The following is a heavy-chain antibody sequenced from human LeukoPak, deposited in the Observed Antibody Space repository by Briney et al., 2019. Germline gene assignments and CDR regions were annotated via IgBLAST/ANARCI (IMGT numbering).Heavy chain of an antibody. J-gene: IGHJ4*02. CDR3: AKDLNDYGDWYYFDY. Sequence: PRGSLRLSCAASGFTFSSYGMHWVRQAPGKGQEWVAVIWYDGSNKYYADSVKGRFTISRDNSKNTLYLQMNSLRAEDTAVYYCAKDLNDYGDWYYFDYWGQGTLVTVSS. CDR2: IWYDGSNK. D-gene: IGHD4-17*01. CDR1: GFTFSSYG. V-gene: IGHV3-33*06.